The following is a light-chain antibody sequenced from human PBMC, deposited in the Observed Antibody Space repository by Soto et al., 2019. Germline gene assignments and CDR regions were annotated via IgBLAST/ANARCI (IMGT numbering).Light chain of an antibody. CDR2: GAS. CDR1: QSVRSN. Sequence: EIVMTQSRATVSVSPGERATLSCRASQSVRSNLAWYQQKPGQAPSLLIYGASRRATGVPDRFIGSGSRTDFTLTISSLEPEDFPVYYFQHYITSLTTFGQGTKVDIK. J-gene: IGKJ1*01. V-gene: IGKV3D-15*01. CDR3: QHYITSLTT.